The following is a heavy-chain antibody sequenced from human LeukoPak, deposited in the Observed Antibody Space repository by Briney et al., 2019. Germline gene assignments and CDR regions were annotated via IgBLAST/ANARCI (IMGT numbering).Heavy chain of an antibody. J-gene: IGHJ4*02. CDR1: EFTVSNTY. CDR2: IYYSGTT. CDR3: ARVGGDSSGWYIWDYFDY. V-gene: IGHV4-39*07. D-gene: IGHD6-19*01. Sequence: PGGSLRLSCAASEFTVSNTYMTWVRQAPEKGLEWIGSIYYSGTTYYNPSLKSRVTISVDTSKNQFSLKLSSVTAADTAVYYCARVGGDSSGWYIWDYFDYWGQGTLVTVSS.